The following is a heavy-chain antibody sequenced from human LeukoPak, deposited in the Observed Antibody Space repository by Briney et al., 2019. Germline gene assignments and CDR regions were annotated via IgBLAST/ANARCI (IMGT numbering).Heavy chain of an antibody. CDR2: IYHSGYT. Sequence: SETLSLTCTVSGGSISSYHWSWIRQPPGKGLEFIGYIYHSGYTDYNPSLKPRLTISLDTSKRQFSLRLSSVTAADTAFYYCASLRPGGPNEDWGQGTLVTVSS. J-gene: IGHJ4*02. V-gene: IGHV4-59*08. D-gene: IGHD1-1*01. CDR3: ASLRPGGPNED. CDR1: GGSISSYH.